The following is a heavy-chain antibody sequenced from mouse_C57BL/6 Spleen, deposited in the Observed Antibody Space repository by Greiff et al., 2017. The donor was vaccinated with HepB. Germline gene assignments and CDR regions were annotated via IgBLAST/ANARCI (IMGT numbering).Heavy chain of an antibody. V-gene: IGHV1-78*01. CDR2: IYPRDGST. CDR1: GYTFTDHT. J-gene: IGHJ4*01. D-gene: IGHD1-1*01. Sequence: VQLQQSDAELVKPGASVKISCKVSGYTFTDHTIHWMKQRPEQGLEWIGYIYPRDGSTKYNEKFKGKATLTADKSSSTAYIQLNSLTSEDPAVYCWARRITTVGATGAMDYWGQGTSVTVSS. CDR3: ARRITTVGATGAMDY.